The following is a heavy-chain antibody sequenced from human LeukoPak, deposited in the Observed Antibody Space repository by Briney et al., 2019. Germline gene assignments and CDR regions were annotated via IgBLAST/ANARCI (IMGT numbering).Heavy chain of an antibody. D-gene: IGHD2-15*01. Sequence: PGGSLRLSCAASGFTFSSHAMSWVRQAPGKGLGWVSVISGSGGSTYNADSVKGRFTISRDNSKNTLYLQMKSLRVDDTAVYYCAKAPGYCSGGTCYDYWGQGSLVAVSS. CDR2: ISGSGGST. V-gene: IGHV3-23*01. J-gene: IGHJ4*02. CDR3: AKAPGYCSGGTCYDY. CDR1: GFTFSSHA.